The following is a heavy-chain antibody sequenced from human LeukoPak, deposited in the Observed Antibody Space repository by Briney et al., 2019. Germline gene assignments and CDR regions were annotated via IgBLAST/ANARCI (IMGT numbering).Heavy chain of an antibody. J-gene: IGHJ4*02. Sequence: GGSLRLSCAASGFTFSSHAMHWVRQAPGKGLEWVAIVLYDGSSRYNADFVKGRFTISRDNSKNTLYVQMNSLRADDTAVYYCARDHGGGSWYYFDYWGQGTLVTVSS. CDR3: ARDHGGGSWYYFDY. V-gene: IGHV3-30*04. CDR1: GFTFSSHA. CDR2: VLYDGSSR. D-gene: IGHD2-15*01.